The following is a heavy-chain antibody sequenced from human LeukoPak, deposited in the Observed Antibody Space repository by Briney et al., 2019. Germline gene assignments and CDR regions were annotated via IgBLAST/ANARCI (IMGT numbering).Heavy chain of an antibody. CDR1: GFTFDDYA. D-gene: IGHD3-22*01. CDR3: AKDITYDSSGCNFDY. V-gene: IGHV3-9*01. CDR2: ISWNSGSI. Sequence: QTGRSLRLSCAASGFTFDDYAMHWVRQAPGKGLEWVSGISWNSGSIGYADSVKGRFTISRDNAKNSLYLQMNSLRAEDTALYYCAKDITYDSSGCNFDYWGQGTLVTVSS. J-gene: IGHJ4*02.